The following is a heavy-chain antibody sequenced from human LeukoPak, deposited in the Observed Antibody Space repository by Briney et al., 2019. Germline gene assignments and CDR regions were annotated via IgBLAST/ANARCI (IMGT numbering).Heavy chain of an antibody. CDR3: ASDNGGTPYYFDY. CDR1: GFTFSSYS. V-gene: IGHV3-21*01. Sequence: PGGSLRLSCAASGFTFSSYSMNWVRQAPGKGLEWVSSISGSSSYIYYADSVKGRFTISRDNAKNSLYLQMNSLRAEDSAVYYCASDNGGTPYYFDYWGQGTLVTVSS. J-gene: IGHJ4*02. D-gene: IGHD1-14*01. CDR2: ISGSSSYI.